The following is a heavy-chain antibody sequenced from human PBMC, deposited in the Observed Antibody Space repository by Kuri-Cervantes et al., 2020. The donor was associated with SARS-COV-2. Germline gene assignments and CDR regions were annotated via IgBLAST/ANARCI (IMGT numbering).Heavy chain of an antibody. Sequence: ESLKISCAVSGYSISSGYYWGWIRQPPGKGLEWIGSIFYSGSTSYNPSLGSRGTISIDTSRNLFSLSLSSVTAADTSLYFCARQRDSQFDYWGQGTLVTVSS. D-gene: IGHD3-22*01. CDR3: ARQRDSQFDY. CDR2: IFYSGST. J-gene: IGHJ4*02. V-gene: IGHV4-38-2*01. CDR1: GYSISSGYY.